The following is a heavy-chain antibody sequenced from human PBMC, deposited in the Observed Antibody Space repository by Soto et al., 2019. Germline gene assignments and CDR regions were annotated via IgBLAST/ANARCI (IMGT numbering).Heavy chain of an antibody. CDR1: GLTFSNFA. CDR3: AKNQERELPRVIDF. CDR2: MSGSSSTT. Sequence: GGSLRLSCATSGLTFSNFAMSWVRQAPGGGLEWVSSMSGSSSTTYYADSVRGRFTISRDRSKNTLYLQMSSLRAEDTALYYCAKNQERELPRVIDFWGQGTLVTVSS. J-gene: IGHJ4*02. D-gene: IGHD1-7*01. V-gene: IGHV3-23*01.